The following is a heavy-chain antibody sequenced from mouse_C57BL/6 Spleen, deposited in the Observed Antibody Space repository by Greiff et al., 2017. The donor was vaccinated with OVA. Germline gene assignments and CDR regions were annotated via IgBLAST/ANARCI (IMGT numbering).Heavy chain of an antibody. D-gene: IGHD2-4*01. CDR3: ATGGVYEYDEFAY. V-gene: IGHV5-17*01. CDR1: GFTFSDYG. CDR2: ISSGSSTI. Sequence: EVQRVESGGGLVKPGGSLKLSCAASGFTFSDYGMHWVRQAPEKGLEWVAYISSGSSTIYYADTVKGRFTISRDNAKNTLFLQMTSLRSEDTAMYYCATGGVYEYDEFAYWGQGTLVTVSA. J-gene: IGHJ3*01.